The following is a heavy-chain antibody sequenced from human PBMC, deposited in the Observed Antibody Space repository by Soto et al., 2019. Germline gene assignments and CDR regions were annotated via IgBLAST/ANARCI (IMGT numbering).Heavy chain of an antibody. CDR3: ARILTQGPYRFCSDISCYSGADFDY. D-gene: IGHD2-15*01. CDR1: GGSFSGYY. CDR2: INHSGNT. V-gene: IGHV4-34*01. Sequence: SETLSLTCAVYGGSFSGYYWSWIRQPPGKGLEWIGEINHSGNTNYNPSLKSRVTISVDTSKNQFSLKLSSVTAADTAVYYCARILTQGPYRFCSDISCYSGADFDYWGQGALVTVSS. J-gene: IGHJ4*02.